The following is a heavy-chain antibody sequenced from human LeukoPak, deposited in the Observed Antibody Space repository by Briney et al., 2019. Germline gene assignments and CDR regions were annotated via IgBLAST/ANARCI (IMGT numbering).Heavy chain of an antibody. D-gene: IGHD1-14*01. V-gene: IGHV4-4*07. CDR3: ARQQVSNHLTPYYFDY. Sequence: SETLSLTCTVSGGSLCSYYWSWIRQPAGKGLEWIGRIYTSGSTNYNPSLKSRVTISVDKSKNQFSLKLSSVTAAHTAVYYCARQQVSNHLTPYYFDYWGQGTLVTVSS. CDR2: IYTSGST. CDR1: GGSLCSYY. J-gene: IGHJ4*02.